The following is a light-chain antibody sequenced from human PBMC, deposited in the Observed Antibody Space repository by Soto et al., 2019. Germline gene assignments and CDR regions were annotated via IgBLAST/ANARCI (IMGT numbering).Light chain of an antibody. Sequence: EIVMTQSPVTLSVSPGERATLSCRASQSVSDNLAWYQQKPGQAPRLLFYGASTRATDIPVRFSGSGSGTEFTLTISSLQSEDFAVYYCQQYNNWPLTFGEGTKVDTK. CDR3: QQYNNWPLT. CDR1: QSVSDN. V-gene: IGKV3D-15*01. J-gene: IGKJ4*01. CDR2: GAS.